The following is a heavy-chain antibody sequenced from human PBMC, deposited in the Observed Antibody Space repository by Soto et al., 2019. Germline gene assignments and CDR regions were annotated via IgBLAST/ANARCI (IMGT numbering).Heavy chain of an antibody. D-gene: IGHD6-19*01. Sequence: QVQLVLSGAEVMKPGSSVKVSCKASGGTFSNYAISWVRQAPGQGLEWMGGIIPIFGTTYYAQKFQGRVTIIADESTTTVYLELSSLRSEDTAMYYCARVEAVAGIYNYHGLDVWGQGTAVSVSS. CDR3: ARVEAVAGIYNYHGLDV. CDR1: GGTFSNYA. J-gene: IGHJ6*02. CDR2: IIPIFGTT. V-gene: IGHV1-69*12.